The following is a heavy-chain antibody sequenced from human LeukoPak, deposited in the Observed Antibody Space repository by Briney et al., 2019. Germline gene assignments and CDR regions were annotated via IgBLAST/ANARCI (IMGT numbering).Heavy chain of an antibody. D-gene: IGHD2-2*01. CDR3: ARSPTAINGYFDP. J-gene: IGHJ5*02. CDR2: LSGGGGTI. Sequence: GGSLRLSCAASGFTFSSYAMNWVRQAPGKGLEWVSVLSGGGGTIHYADSVKGRFTISRDNSKNTLFLQMNSLRAGDTAVYYCARSPTAINGYFDPWGQGTLVTVSS. CDR1: GFTFSSYA. V-gene: IGHV3-23*01.